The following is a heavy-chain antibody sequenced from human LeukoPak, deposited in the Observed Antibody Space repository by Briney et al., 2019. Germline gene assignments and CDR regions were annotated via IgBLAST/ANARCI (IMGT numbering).Heavy chain of an antibody. J-gene: IGHJ4*02. CDR1: GSMYNYY. CDR3: ARHISSGGTYAHFDY. Sequence: PSETLSLTCTVSGSMYNYYWSWIRQPPGKGLEWIGYIHYNGITNYNPSLKSRVTMSSDTSKNQVSLKLNSVTAADTAVYYCARHISSGGTYAHFDYWGQGTLVTVSS. CDR2: IHYNGIT. D-gene: IGHD1-26*01. V-gene: IGHV4-59*08.